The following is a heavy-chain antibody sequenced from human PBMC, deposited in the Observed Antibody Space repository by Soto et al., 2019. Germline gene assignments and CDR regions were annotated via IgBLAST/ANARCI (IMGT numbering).Heavy chain of an antibody. J-gene: IGHJ6*03. Sequence: QVQLQESGPGLVKPSETLSLTCTVSGGSISSYYWSWIRQPPGKGLEWMGYIYYSGSTNYNPSLKSRVTISVDTSKNQFSLKLSSVTAADTAVYYCARDLGVTTKNPYYYYYMDVWGKGTTVTVSS. V-gene: IGHV4-59*01. D-gene: IGHD4-17*01. CDR3: ARDLGVTTKNPYYYYYMDV. CDR2: IYYSGST. CDR1: GGSISSYY.